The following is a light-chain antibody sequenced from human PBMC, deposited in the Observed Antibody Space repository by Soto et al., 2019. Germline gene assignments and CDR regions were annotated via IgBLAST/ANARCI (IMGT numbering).Light chain of an antibody. Sequence: DLQMTQSPSSVSASVGDRVTITCRASQGISSRLAWYQQTPGKAPNLLIYAASSLQSGVPSRFSGSGSETEFTLTIGSLQPEDCATYYCQQSNSFPLTFGGGTKVEIK. CDR3: QQSNSFPLT. CDR2: AAS. J-gene: IGKJ4*01. V-gene: IGKV1-12*01. CDR1: QGISSR.